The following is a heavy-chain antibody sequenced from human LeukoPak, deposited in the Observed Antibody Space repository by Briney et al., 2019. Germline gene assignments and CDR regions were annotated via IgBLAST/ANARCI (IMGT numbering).Heavy chain of an antibody. CDR2: IIPIFSTA. D-gene: IGHD6-13*01. CDR3: AREVAAAMFHYAIDV. Sequence: GASVKVSCKAPGGTFSSYGVSWVRQAPGQGLEWMGGIIPIFSTANYAQKFQGRVTITADESTRTAYMELSSLGSEDTAVYYCAREVAAAMFHYAIDVWGQGTTVTVSS. V-gene: IGHV1-69*13. J-gene: IGHJ6*02. CDR1: GGTFSSYG.